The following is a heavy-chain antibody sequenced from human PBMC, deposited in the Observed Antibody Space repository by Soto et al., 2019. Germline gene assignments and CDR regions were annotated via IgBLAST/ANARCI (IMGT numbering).Heavy chain of an antibody. CDR2: ISYDGSNK. Sequence: GGSLRLSCAASGFTFSSYAMHWVRQAPGKGLEWVAVISYDGSNKYYADSVKGRFTISRDNSKNTLYLQMNSLRAEDTAVYYCARGARVTDYYDSSGYYYNYYYGMDVRGQGTTVTVSS. V-gene: IGHV3-30-3*01. CDR3: ARGARVTDYYDSSGYYYNYYYGMDV. J-gene: IGHJ6*02. D-gene: IGHD3-22*01. CDR1: GFTFSSYA.